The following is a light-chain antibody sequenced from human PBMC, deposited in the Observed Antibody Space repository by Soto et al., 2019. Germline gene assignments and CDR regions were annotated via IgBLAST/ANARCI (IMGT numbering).Light chain of an antibody. CDR1: SSAVGGYNY. Sequence: QSALTQPASVSGSPGQSISTSCTGTSSAVGGYNYVSWYQQHPGKAPKLMIYDVSNRPSGVSNRFSGSKSGNTASLTISGLQAEDEADYYCSSYTSSSTLVFGGGTKVTVL. CDR2: DVS. J-gene: IGLJ3*02. V-gene: IGLV2-14*01. CDR3: SSYTSSSTLV.